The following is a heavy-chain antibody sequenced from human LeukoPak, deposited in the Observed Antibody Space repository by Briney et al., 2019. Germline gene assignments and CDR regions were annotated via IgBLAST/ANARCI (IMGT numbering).Heavy chain of an antibody. D-gene: IGHD1-26*01. J-gene: IGHJ4*02. CDR2: IYTTGST. CDR1: GGSITSGSYY. CDR3: ARRWGGATSGFDY. Sequence: SQTLSLTCTVSGGSITSGSYYWSWIRQPAGKGLEWIGRIYTTGSTNYNPSLKSRVTISVDTSKNQFSLKLSSVTAADTAVYYCARRWGGATSGFDYWGQGTLVTVSS. V-gene: IGHV4-61*02.